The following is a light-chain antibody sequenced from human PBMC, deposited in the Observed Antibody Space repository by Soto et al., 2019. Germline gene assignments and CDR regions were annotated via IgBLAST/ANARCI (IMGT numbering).Light chain of an antibody. J-gene: IGKJ1*01. CDR2: AAS. CDR3: QQSYSTPWT. Sequence: DIRMTQSPSSLSASVGDSVTITCRASQSISSYLEWYQQTPGKAPKPLIYAASRLQSGVPSRFSGSGSGTDFTLTISSLQPEDFATYYCQQSYSTPWTFGLGTKVDIK. CDR1: QSISSY. V-gene: IGKV1-39*01.